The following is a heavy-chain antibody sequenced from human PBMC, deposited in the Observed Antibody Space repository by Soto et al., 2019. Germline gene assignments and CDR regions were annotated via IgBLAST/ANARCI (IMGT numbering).Heavy chain of an antibody. D-gene: IGHD2-15*01. CDR2: ISGSGGST. V-gene: IGHV3-23*01. CDR3: AKMAGDIVVVVAATLFDY. Sequence: GGSLRLSCAASGFTFSSYAMSWVRQAPGKGLEWVSAISGSGGSTYYADSVKGRFTISRDNSKNTLYLQRNSLRAEDTAVYYCAKMAGDIVVVVAATLFDYWGQGTLVTVSS. CDR1: GFTFSSYA. J-gene: IGHJ4*02.